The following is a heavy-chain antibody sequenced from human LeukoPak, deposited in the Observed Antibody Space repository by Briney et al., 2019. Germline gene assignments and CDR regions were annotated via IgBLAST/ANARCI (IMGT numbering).Heavy chain of an antibody. Sequence: PSETLSLTCTVSGYSISSGYYWGWIRQPPGKGLEWIRSIYHSGSTYYNPSLKSRVTISVDTSKNQFSLKLSSVTVADTAVYYCARGVRFGELSFVDYWGQGTLVTGSS. D-gene: IGHD3-16*02. V-gene: IGHV4-38-2*02. CDR3: ARGVRFGELSFVDY. CDR1: GYSISSGYY. J-gene: IGHJ4*02. CDR2: IYHSGST.